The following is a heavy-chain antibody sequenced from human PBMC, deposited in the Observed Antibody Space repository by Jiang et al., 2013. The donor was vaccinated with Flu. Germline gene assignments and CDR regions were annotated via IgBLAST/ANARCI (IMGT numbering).Heavy chain of an antibody. J-gene: IGHJ6*02. V-gene: IGHV4-59*01. D-gene: IGHD6-6*01. CDR1: GGSISSYY. CDR2: IYYSGST. Sequence: GSGLVKPSETLSLTCTVSGGSISSYYWGWIRQPPGKGLEWIGYIYYSGSTNYNPSLKSRVTISVDTSKNQFSLKLSSVTAADTAVYYCARVLDSSSSGYYYGMDVWGQGTTVTVSS. CDR3: ARVLDSSSSGYYYGMDV.